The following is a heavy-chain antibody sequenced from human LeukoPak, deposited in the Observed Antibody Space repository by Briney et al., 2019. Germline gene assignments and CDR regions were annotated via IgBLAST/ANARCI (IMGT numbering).Heavy chain of an antibody. V-gene: IGHV4-59*01. Sequence: SETLSLTCTVSGGSISTYYWNWIRQPPGKGLEWIGYIYYSGSTNYNPSLKSRVTISVDTSKNQFSLKLSSVTAADTAMYYCARDGSVRYYFDYWGQGTLVTVSS. CDR3: ARDGSVRYYFDY. CDR2: IYYSGST. J-gene: IGHJ4*02. CDR1: GGSISTYY.